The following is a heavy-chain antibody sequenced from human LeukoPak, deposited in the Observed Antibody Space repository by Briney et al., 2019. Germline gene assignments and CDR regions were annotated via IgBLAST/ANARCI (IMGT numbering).Heavy chain of an antibody. V-gene: IGHV3-23*01. Sequence: GGSLRLSCAASGFIFSSYAMSWVRQTPGKGLEWVSLISGSGGNTYYADSVKGRFTISRDNSKNTLYLQMNSLRAEDTAVYYCAKESIRWSFDYWGQGTLLTVSS. CDR2: ISGSGGNT. J-gene: IGHJ4*02. CDR1: GFIFSSYA. D-gene: IGHD4-23*01. CDR3: AKESIRWSFDY.